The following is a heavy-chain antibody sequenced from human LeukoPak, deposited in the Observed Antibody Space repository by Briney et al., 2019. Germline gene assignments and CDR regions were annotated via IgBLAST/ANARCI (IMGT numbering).Heavy chain of an antibody. CDR1: GYTFTSYG. D-gene: IGHD1-26*01. CDR3: ARTRRSYSPSDAFDI. J-gene: IGHJ3*02. V-gene: IGHV1-2*02. Sequence: VASVKVSCKASGYTFTSYGISWVRQAPGQGLEWMGWINPNSGGTNYAQKFQGRVTMTRDTSISTAYMELSRLRSDDTAVYYCARTRRSYSPSDAFDIWGQGTMVTVSS. CDR2: INPNSGGT.